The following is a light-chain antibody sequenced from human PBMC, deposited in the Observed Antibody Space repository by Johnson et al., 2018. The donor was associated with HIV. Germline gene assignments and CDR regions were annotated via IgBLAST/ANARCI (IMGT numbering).Light chain of an antibody. CDR3: GTWDDSLSTGGV. CDR1: GSNIGNNY. Sequence: QSVLTQPPSVSAAPGQKVTISCSGSGSNIGNNYVSWYQQLPGTAPTLLIYDNNKRPSGIPDRFSGSKSGTSATLGITGLQTGDEADNYCGTWDDSLSTGGVFGAGTKVTVL. V-gene: IGLV1-51*01. CDR2: DNN. J-gene: IGLJ1*01.